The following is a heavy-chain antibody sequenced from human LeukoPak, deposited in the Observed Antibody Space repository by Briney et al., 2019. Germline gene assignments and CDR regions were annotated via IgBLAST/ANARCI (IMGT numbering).Heavy chain of an antibody. CDR2: TNPNSGNT. D-gene: IGHD2-15*01. CDR3: ARGGDCSGGSCYVDNWFDP. Sequence: VASVKVSCKASGYTFTSYDINWVRQATGQGLEWMGWTNPNSGNTGYAQKFQGRVTMTRNTSISTAYMELSSLRSEDTAVYYCARGGDCSGGSCYVDNWFDPWGQGTLVTVSS. V-gene: IGHV1-8*01. CDR1: GYTFTSYD. J-gene: IGHJ5*02.